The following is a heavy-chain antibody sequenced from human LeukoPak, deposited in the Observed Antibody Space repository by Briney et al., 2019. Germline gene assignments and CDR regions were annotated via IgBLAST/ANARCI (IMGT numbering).Heavy chain of an antibody. CDR3: AKGGGSSGRSYYFDY. Sequence: GGSLRLSCAASEFIVSINYMTWVRQAPGKGLEWVSLIYSRGDIKYADSVKGRFTISRDNPKNTMNLQMNSLRAEDTAVYYCAKGGGSSGRSYYFDYWGQGTLVTVSS. CDR2: IYSRGDI. V-gene: IGHV3-66*03. D-gene: IGHD6-19*01. CDR1: EFIVSINY. J-gene: IGHJ4*02.